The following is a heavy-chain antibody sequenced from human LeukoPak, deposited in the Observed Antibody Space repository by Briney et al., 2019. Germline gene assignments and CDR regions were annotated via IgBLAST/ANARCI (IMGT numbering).Heavy chain of an antibody. J-gene: IGHJ4*02. CDR3: ARVESSSWYQKQGNYFDY. CDR2: IYHSGST. V-gene: IGHV4-4*02. Sequence: SETLSLTFAVSGGSISSSNWWSWVRQPPGKGLEWIGEIYHSGSTNYNPSLKSRVTISVDKSKNQFSLKLSSVTAADTAVYYCARVESSSWYQKQGNYFDYWGQGTLVTVSS. CDR1: GGSISSSNW. D-gene: IGHD6-13*01.